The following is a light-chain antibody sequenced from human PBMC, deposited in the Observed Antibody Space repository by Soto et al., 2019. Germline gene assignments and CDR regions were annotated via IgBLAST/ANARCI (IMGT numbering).Light chain of an antibody. CDR2: AAS. V-gene: IGKV1-9*01. CDR3: QQLNSYPIT. CDR1: QGISSY. Sequence: DIQLTQSPSFLSASLLDRVTITCRASQGISSYLAWYQQKPGKAPKLLIYAASTLQSGVPSRFSGSGSGTEFTLTISSLQPEDFATYYCQQLNSYPITFGQGTRLEIK. J-gene: IGKJ5*01.